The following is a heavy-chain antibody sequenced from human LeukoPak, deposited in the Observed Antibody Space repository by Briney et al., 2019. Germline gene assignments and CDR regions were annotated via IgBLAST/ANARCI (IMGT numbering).Heavy chain of an antibody. CDR2: ISGSGGST. CDR3: VKQGFGSGRPYYFDY. CDR1: GFTFNTYA. Sequence: GGSLRRSCAASGFTFNTYAMNWVRQAPGKGLEWVSGISGSGGSTYDADSVKGRFTISRDNSKNTLYLQINSLRAEGTAVYYCVKQGFGSGRPYYFDYWGQGTLVTVSS. V-gene: IGHV3-23*01. J-gene: IGHJ4*02. D-gene: IGHD3-10*01.